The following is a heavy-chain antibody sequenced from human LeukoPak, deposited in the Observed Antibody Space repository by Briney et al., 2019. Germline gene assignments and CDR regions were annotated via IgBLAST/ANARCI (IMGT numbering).Heavy chain of an antibody. CDR1: GFTLDDYG. Sequence: GGSLRLSCAASGFTLDDYGMSWVRQAPGKGLEWVSGINWNGGSTGYADSVKGRFTISRDNAKDSLYLQMNSLRAEDTAVYYCARADMTTITYPEYWGQGTPVTVSS. D-gene: IGHD5-24*01. J-gene: IGHJ4*02. V-gene: IGHV3-20*04. CDR2: INWNGGST. CDR3: ARADMTTITYPEY.